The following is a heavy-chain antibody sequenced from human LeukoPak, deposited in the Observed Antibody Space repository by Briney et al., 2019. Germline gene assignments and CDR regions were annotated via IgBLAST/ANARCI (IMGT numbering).Heavy chain of an antibody. CDR1: GITFRGYA. CDR2: ISGSGGAT. Sequence: GGSLRLSCAATGITFRGYALSWVRQAPGKGLEWVSFISGSGGATYYADSVKGRFSVSRDNSENTLSLQMNSLRVEDTARYYCAKDIQLSTWGLGTMVTVSS. J-gene: IGHJ3*01. V-gene: IGHV3-23*01. CDR3: AKDIQLST. D-gene: IGHD5-24*01.